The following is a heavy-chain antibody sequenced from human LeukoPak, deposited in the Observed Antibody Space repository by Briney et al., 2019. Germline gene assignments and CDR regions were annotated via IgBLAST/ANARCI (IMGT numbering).Heavy chain of an antibody. V-gene: IGHV1-18*01. Sequence: GASVKVSCKASGYTFTSYAMNWVRQAPGQGLEWMGWISAYNGNTNYAQKLQGRVTMTTDTSTSTAYMELRSLRSDDTAVYYCARGGYYYDSSGYNPYYFDYWGQGTLVTVSS. CDR1: GYTFTSYA. CDR2: ISAYNGNT. CDR3: ARGGYYYDSSGYNPYYFDY. D-gene: IGHD3-22*01. J-gene: IGHJ4*02.